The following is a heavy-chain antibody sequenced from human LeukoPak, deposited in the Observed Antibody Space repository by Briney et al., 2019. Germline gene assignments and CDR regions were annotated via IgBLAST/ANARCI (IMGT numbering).Heavy chain of an antibody. D-gene: IGHD3-10*01. CDR1: GYTFTGYY. CDR3: AREAGLLWFGELYPDDAFDI. V-gene: IGHV1-2*02. CDR2: INPNSGGT. J-gene: IGHJ3*02. Sequence: AASVKVSCKASGYTFTGYYMHWVRQAPGQGLEWMGWINPNSGGTKYAQKFQGRVTMTRDTSISTAYMELSRLRSDDTSVYYCAREAGLLWFGELYPDDAFDIWGQGTMVTVSS.